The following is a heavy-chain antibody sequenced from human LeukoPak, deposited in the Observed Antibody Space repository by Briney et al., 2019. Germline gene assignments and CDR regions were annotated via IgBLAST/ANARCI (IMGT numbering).Heavy chain of an antibody. V-gene: IGHV3-23*01. CDR2: ISGSGGST. Sequence: PGGSLRLSCAASGFTFSSYAMSWVRQAPGKGLEWVSAISGSGGSTYYADSVKGRFTISRDNSKNTLYLQMNSLRAEDTAVYYCAKDMTVQDSGYDHYYYYYGMDVWGQGTTVTVSS. CDR3: AKDMTVQDSGYDHYYYYYGMDV. D-gene: IGHD5-12*01. J-gene: IGHJ6*02. CDR1: GFTFSSYA.